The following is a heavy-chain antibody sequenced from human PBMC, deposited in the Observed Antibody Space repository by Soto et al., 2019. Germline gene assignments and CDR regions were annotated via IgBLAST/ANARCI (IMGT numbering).Heavy chain of an antibody. Sequence: QVQLVQSGAEVKKPGSSVKVSCKASGGTFSSYAISWVRQAPGQGLEWMGGILPIFGTANYEQKFQGRVTSTADESTRTAYVELSSLGSEDTAVYYCAGLLLWFGKPPQIDYWGQGTLVTVSS. CDR1: GGTFSSYA. V-gene: IGHV1-69*12. CDR3: AGLLLWFGKPPQIDY. J-gene: IGHJ4*02. D-gene: IGHD3-10*01. CDR2: ILPIFGTA.